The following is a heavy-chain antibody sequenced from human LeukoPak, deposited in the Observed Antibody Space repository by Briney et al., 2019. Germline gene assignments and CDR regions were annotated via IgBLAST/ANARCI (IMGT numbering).Heavy chain of an antibody. CDR2: INSDGSST. Sequence: GGSLRLSCAASGFTFSSYWMHWVRQAPGKGLVWVSRINSDGSSTSYADSVKGRFTISRDNAKNTLYLQMNSLRAEDTAVYYCAALPYSSGWYEDYWGQGTLVSVSS. D-gene: IGHD6-19*01. CDR3: AALPYSSGWYEDY. J-gene: IGHJ4*02. CDR1: GFTFSSYW. V-gene: IGHV3-74*01.